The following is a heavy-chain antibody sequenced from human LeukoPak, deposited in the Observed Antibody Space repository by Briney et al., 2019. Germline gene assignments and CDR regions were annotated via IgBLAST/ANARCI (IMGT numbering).Heavy chain of an antibody. CDR3: TRYSSSWAPRFKFDP. V-gene: IGHV3-49*03. D-gene: IGHD6-13*01. CDR1: GFTFGDYA. J-gene: IGHJ5*02. CDR2: IRSKAYGGTT. Sequence: GRSLRLSCTASGFTFGDYAMSWFRQAPGKGLGWVGFIRSKAYGGTTEYAASVKGRFTISRDDSKSIAYLQMNSLKTEDTAVYYCTRYSSSWAPRFKFDPWGQGTLVTVSS.